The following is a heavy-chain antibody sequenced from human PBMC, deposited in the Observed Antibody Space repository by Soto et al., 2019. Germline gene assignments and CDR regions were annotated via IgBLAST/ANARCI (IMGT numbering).Heavy chain of an antibody. D-gene: IGHD2-2*01. CDR1: GGTFSTYT. J-gene: IGHJ3*02. Sequence: QVHLVQSGAEVKKPGSSVQVSCKAAGGTFSTYTLIWVRQAPGQGLEWMGRIIPMLAVTNSAQRFQGRVTLTADKSTSTAFMELTSLRSDDTAVYYCSIGSWSAETFDIWGQGTMVTVSS. CDR2: IIPMLAVT. CDR3: SIGSWSAETFDI. V-gene: IGHV1-69*02.